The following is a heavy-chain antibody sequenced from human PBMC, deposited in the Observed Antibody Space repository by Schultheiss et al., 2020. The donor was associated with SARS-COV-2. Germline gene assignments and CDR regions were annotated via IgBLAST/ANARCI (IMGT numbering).Heavy chain of an antibody. CDR2: IGTAGDP. J-gene: IGHJ4*02. CDR1: GFTFSNFD. Sequence: GESLKISCAASGFTFSNFDMHWVRQATGKGLEWVSTIGTAGDPYYPDSVKGRFAISRENAKNSLYLQMNSLRAEDTAVYYCARERGSRFDYWGQGTLVTVSS. V-gene: IGHV3-13*05. CDR3: ARERGSRFDY. D-gene: IGHD1-26*01.